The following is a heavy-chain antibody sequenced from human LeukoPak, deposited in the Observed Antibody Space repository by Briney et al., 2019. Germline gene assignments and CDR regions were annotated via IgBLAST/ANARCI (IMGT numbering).Heavy chain of an antibody. J-gene: IGHJ4*02. Sequence: GGSLRLSCAASGFTFSNAWMNWVRQAPGKGLEWVGRIKSKTDGGTTDYAAPVKGRFTISREDSKNTLYLQMNSLKTEDTAVYYCTTDVDSSSSWYFDYWGQGTLVTVSS. CDR2: IKSKTDGGTT. CDR1: GFTFSNAW. CDR3: TTDVDSSSSWYFDY. D-gene: IGHD6-6*01. V-gene: IGHV3-15*07.